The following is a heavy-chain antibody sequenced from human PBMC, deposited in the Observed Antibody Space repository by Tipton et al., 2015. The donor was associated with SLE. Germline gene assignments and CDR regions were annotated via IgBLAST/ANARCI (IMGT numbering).Heavy chain of an antibody. CDR3: AREDDSSGLY. J-gene: IGHJ4*02. CDR2: IYYSGST. CDR1: GGSVSSGSYY. D-gene: IGHD3-22*01. V-gene: IGHV4-61*01. Sequence: TLSLTCTVSGGSVSSGSYYWSWIRQPPGKGLEWIGYIYYSGSTNYNPSLKSRVTISVDTSKNQFSLKLSSVTAADTAVYYCAREDDSSGLYWGQGTLVTVSS.